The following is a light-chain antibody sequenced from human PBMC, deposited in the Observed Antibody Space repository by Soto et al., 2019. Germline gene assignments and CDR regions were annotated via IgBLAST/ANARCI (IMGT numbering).Light chain of an antibody. J-gene: IGKJ2*01. Sequence: EIVMTQSPATLSVSPGERATPSCRASQSISSDVAWYQQKPGQAPRLLIYGASTTATGIPARFSGSGSGTEFTLTISSLQSEDFAVYNCQQYNKWPRTFGQGTKVEIK. V-gene: IGKV3-15*01. CDR1: QSISSD. CDR3: QQYNKWPRT. CDR2: GAS.